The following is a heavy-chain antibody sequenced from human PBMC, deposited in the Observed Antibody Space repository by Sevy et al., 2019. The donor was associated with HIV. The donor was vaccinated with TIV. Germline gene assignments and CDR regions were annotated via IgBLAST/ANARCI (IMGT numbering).Heavy chain of an antibody. Sequence: SETLSLTCTVSGGSISSDYWSWIQQPAGKGLEWIGRIHTSGSTNYNPSLKSRVTMSVDTSKNQFSLKLSSVTAADTAVYYCATEMSGYTNDAFDIWGQGTMVTVSS. CDR2: IHTSGST. CDR3: ATEMSGYTNDAFDI. V-gene: IGHV4-4*07. J-gene: IGHJ3*02. D-gene: IGHD3-3*01. CDR1: GGSISSDY.